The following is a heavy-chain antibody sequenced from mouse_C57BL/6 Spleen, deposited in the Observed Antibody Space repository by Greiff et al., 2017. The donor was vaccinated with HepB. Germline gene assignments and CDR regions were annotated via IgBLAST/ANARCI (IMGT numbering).Heavy chain of an antibody. D-gene: IGHD1-1*01. Sequence: QVHVKQSGAELVKPGASVKISCKASGYAFSSYWMNWVKQRPGKGLEWIGQIYPGDGDTNYNGKFKGKATLTADKSSSTAYMQLSSLTSEDSAVYFCARGRLYYYGSSLDYWGQGTTLTVSS. CDR3: ARGRLYYYGSSLDY. V-gene: IGHV1-80*01. CDR1: GYAFSSYW. CDR2: IYPGDGDT. J-gene: IGHJ2*01.